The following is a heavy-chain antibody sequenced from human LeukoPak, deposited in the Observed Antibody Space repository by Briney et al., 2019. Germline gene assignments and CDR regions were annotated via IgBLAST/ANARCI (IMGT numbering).Heavy chain of an antibody. CDR2: INGGNGNT. CDR3: ARSDPVGWLGPPGFDY. D-gene: IGHD6-19*01. Sequence: GASVKVSCKASGYTFSSYLIHWVRQAPGQRLEWMGWINGGNGNTKYSQKFQGRVTITRDTSASTAYMELSSLRSEDTAVYYCARSDPVGWLGPPGFDYWGQGTLVTVSS. J-gene: IGHJ4*02. CDR1: GYTFSSYL. V-gene: IGHV1-3*01.